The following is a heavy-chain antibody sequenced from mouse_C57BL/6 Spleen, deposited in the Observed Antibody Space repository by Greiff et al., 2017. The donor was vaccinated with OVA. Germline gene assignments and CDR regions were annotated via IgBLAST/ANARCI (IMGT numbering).Heavy chain of an antibody. CDR3: ARDYGNYEGNYFDY. CDR2: ISSGSSTI. Sequence: EVKLMESGGGLVKPGGSLKLSCAASGFTFSDYGMHWVRQAPEKGLEWVAYISSGSSTIYYADTVKGRFTISRDNAKNTLFLQMTSLRSEDTAMYYCARDYGNYEGNYFDYWGQGTTLTVSS. V-gene: IGHV5-17*01. J-gene: IGHJ2*01. CDR1: GFTFSDYG. D-gene: IGHD2-1*01.